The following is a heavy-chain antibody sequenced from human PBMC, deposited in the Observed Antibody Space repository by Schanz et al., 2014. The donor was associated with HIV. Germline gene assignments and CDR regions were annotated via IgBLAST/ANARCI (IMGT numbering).Heavy chain of an antibody. CDR1: GFTFSTYG. Sequence: VQLLESGGRVVQPGRSLRLSCAASGFTFSTYGMHWVRQAPGKGLEWVAVIWYDGSNKYYADSVKGRFTISRDNSKNTLYLQMNSLRAEDTAVYYCARGSGPYFYYYGMDVWGQGTTVTVSS. V-gene: IGHV3-33*01. D-gene: IGHD3-10*01. CDR3: ARGSGPYFYYYGMDV. CDR2: IWYDGSNK. J-gene: IGHJ6*02.